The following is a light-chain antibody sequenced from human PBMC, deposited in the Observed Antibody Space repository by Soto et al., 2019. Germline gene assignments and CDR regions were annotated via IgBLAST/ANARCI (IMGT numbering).Light chain of an antibody. V-gene: IGKV3-20*01. CDR1: QSVSSNY. CDR2: GAS. Sequence: VLTQSPGTLSLSPGERATLSCRASQSVSSNYLGWYQQKPGQAPRLIIYGASSRATGIPDRFSGSGSGTDFTLTISRLEPEDFAVYYCRQYASSHPMYTFGQGTKLEIK. J-gene: IGKJ2*01. CDR3: RQYASSHPMYT.